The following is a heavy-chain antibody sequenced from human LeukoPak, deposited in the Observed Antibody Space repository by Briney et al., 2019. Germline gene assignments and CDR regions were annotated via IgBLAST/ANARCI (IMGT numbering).Heavy chain of an antibody. D-gene: IGHD2/OR15-2a*01. CDR2: VSYSGGT. J-gene: IGHJ3*01. Sequence: SEALSLTCTVSGDSIISSTSYWGWARLSPGKGLEWIGNVSYSGGTYYNPSLKSRVTLSVDTSKNQFYLRLSSVTAAGTSTYYCARLYYFSTSGYNAFDVWGQGTMVAVSS. CDR1: GDSIISSTSY. V-gene: IGHV4-39*01. CDR3: ARLYYFSTSGYNAFDV.